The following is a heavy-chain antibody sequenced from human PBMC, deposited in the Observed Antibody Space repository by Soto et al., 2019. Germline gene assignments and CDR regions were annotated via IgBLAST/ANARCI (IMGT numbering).Heavy chain of an antibody. CDR1: GFTFSDHY. D-gene: IGHD1-7*01. V-gene: IGHV3-72*01. CDR2: SRNRANSYTT. CDR3: ATGVIGTSGDYYYGMDV. Sequence: EVQLVESGGGLVQPGGSLRLACAASGFTFSDHYMDWVRQAPGKGLEWVGRSRNRANSYTTEYAASVKGRFTISRDNSTNSLYLQMSSLRTEDTAVYYCATGVIGTSGDYYYGMDVWGQGTTVTVSS. J-gene: IGHJ6*02.